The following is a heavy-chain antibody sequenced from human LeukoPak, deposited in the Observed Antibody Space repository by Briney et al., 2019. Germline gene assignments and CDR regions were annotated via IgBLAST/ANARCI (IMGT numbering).Heavy chain of an antibody. J-gene: IGHJ5*02. CDR1: GGSFSGYY. CDR2: INHSGST. CDR3: AGVLRFLEWLSNYNWFDP. Sequence: PSETLSFTCAVYGGSFSGYYWSWIRQPPGKGLEWIGEINHSGSTNYNPSLKSRVTISVDTSKNQFSLKLSSVTAADTAVYYCAGVLRFLEWLSNYNWFDPWGQGTLVTVSS. V-gene: IGHV4-34*01. D-gene: IGHD3-3*01.